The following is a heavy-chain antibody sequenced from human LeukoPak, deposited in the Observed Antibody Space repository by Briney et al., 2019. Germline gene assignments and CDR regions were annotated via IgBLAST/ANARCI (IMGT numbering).Heavy chain of an antibody. CDR1: GFTVSSNY. CDR3: ASQSTPVLPFDI. Sequence: PGGPLRLSCAASGFTVSSNYISWVRQAPGKGLERVSVIYSAGTTYYADSVKGRFTISRDNSKNTLYLQMNSLRVEDTAVYYCASQSTPVLPFDIWGQGTMVTVSS. V-gene: IGHV3-66*04. CDR2: IYSAGTT. J-gene: IGHJ3*02.